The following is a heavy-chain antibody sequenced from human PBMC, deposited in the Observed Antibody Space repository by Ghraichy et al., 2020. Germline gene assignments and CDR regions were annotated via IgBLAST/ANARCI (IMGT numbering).Heavy chain of an antibody. CDR3: AGGGGYNQVPGGFDY. D-gene: IGHD5-24*01. J-gene: IGHJ4*02. Sequence: SETLSLTCTVSGGSISSYSWSWIRQPPGKGLEWIGYIYYSGSTNYNPSLKSRVTISVDTSKNQFSLKLRSVTAADTAVYYCAGGGGYNQVPGGFDYWGQGTLVTVSS. CDR1: GGSISSYS. V-gene: IGHV4-59*01. CDR2: IYYSGST.